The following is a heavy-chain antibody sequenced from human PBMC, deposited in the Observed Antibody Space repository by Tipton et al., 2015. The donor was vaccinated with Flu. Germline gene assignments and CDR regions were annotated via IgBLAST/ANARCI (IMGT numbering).Heavy chain of an antibody. CDR3: TRDQGFGGGMCYDYDALDV. Sequence: TLSLTCTVSGDSMRSDYFWAWIRQAPGKGLEWIGCIYYSGSTYYSPSLQSRVTISVETSKNQFSLKLNSVTAADTAVYYCTRDQGFGGGMCYDYDALDVWGQGTSVTDSS. V-gene: IGHV4-38-2*02. D-gene: IGHD3-10*01. J-gene: IGHJ6*02. CDR1: GDSMRSDYF. CDR2: IYYSGST.